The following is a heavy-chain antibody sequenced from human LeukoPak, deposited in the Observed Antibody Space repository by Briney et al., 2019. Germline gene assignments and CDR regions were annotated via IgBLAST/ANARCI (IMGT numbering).Heavy chain of an antibody. CDR3: ARRGYFDS. Sequence: SETLSLTCTVSGGSISTSSYYWGWIRQPPGKGLEWIGSIYYSGSTYYNPSLKSRVTISVDTSKNQFSLKLISVTAADTAVYYWARRGYFDSWGQGTLVTVSS. V-gene: IGHV4-39*01. CDR1: GGSISTSSYY. CDR2: IYYSGST. J-gene: IGHJ4*02. D-gene: IGHD2-15*01.